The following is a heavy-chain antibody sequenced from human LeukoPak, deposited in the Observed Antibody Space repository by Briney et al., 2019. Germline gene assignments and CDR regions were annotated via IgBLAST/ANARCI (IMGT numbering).Heavy chain of an antibody. CDR1: GFTFSSYA. J-gene: IGHJ5*02. Sequence: GGSLGLSCAASGFTFSSYAMSWVRQAPGKGLEWVSVISWNSGSIGYADSVKGRFSISRDNAKNSLYLQMNSLRAEDTALYYCAKGGDTIQFDPWGQGTLVTVSS. CDR3: AKGGDTIQFDP. V-gene: IGHV3-9*01. CDR2: ISWNSGSI. D-gene: IGHD3-3*01.